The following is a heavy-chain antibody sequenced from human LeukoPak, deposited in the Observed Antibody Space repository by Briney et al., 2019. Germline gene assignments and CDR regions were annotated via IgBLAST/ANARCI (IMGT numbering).Heavy chain of an antibody. Sequence: GGSLRLSCAASGFTFSSYSMNWVRQAPGKGLEWVSYISSSSSTIYYADSVKGRFTIARDNKKNSLYLQMNRQRAEETAVYYCARTPLSGTIFRLNWFDPWGQGTLVTVSS. D-gene: IGHD3-3*01. J-gene: IGHJ5*02. V-gene: IGHV3-48*01. CDR3: ARTPLSGTIFRLNWFDP. CDR1: GFTFSSYS. CDR2: ISSSSSTI.